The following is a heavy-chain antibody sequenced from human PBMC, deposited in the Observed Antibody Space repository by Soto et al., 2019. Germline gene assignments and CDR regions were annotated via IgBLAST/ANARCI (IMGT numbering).Heavy chain of an antibody. CDR2: ISSSSSYI. Sequence: GGSLRLSSAASGFTFSSYSMNWVRQAPGKGLEWVSSISSSSSYIYYADSVKGRFTISRDNAKNQFSLKLSSVTAADTAVYYCARRYSSAFDIWGQGTMVTVSS. CDR3: ARRYSSAFDI. V-gene: IGHV3-21*04. D-gene: IGHD6-13*01. CDR1: GFTFSSYS. J-gene: IGHJ3*02.